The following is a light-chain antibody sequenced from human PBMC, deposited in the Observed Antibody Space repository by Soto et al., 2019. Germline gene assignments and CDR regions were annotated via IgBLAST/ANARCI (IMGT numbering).Light chain of an antibody. CDR1: SSDVGGYNY. V-gene: IGLV2-14*01. J-gene: IGLJ1*01. CDR2: EVS. CDR3: SSYTSSSTRV. Sequence: QSVLTQPPSVSWSPGQSITISCTGTSSDVGGYNYVSWYQQHPGKAPKLMIYEVSNRPSGVSNRFSGSKSGNTASLTISGLQAEDEADYYCSSYTSSSTRVFGTGAKVTVL.